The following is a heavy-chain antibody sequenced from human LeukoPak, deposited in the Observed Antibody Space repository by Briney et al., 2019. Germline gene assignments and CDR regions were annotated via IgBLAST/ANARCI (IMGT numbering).Heavy chain of an antibody. CDR2: ISGSGDST. CDR3: AKNAGLGYCTSTSCPFGP. V-gene: IGHV3-23*01. J-gene: IGHJ5*02. Sequence: PGGSLRLSCAASGFTFSHSAMNWVRQAPGKGLEWVSAISGSGDSTHYADSVKGRFTISRDNSKNTVFLQMNSLTAEDTAVYYCAKNAGLGYCTSTSCPFGPWGQGTLVTVSS. CDR1: GFTFSHSA. D-gene: IGHD2-2*01.